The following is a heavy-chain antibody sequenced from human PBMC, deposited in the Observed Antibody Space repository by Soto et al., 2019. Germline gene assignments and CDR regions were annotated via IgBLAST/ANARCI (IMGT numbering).Heavy chain of an antibody. CDR1: GGSISSSSYY. V-gene: IGHV4-39*01. D-gene: IGHD3-22*01. Sequence: PSETLSLTCTVSGGSISSSSYYWGWIRQPPGKGLEWIGSIYYSGSTYYNPSLKSRVTISVDTSKNQFSLKLSSVTAADTAIYYCARHGRYYDIGDLTEYWGQGSMVT. CDR3: ARHGRYYDIGDLTEY. CDR2: IYYSGST. J-gene: IGHJ4*02.